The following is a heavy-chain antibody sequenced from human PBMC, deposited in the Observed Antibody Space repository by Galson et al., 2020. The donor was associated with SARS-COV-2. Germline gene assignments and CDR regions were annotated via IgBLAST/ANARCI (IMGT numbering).Heavy chain of an antibody. Sequence: GESLKISCAASGFTFSSYAMHWVRQAPGKGLEWVAVISYDGSNKYYADSVKGRFTISRDNSKNTLYLQMNSLRGEDTAVYYCAREGGSGIVAAPTDYWGQGTLVTVSS. CDR2: ISYDGSNK. CDR1: GFTFSSYA. CDR3: AREGGSGIVAAPTDY. V-gene: IGHV3-30-3*01. D-gene: IGHD6-6*01. J-gene: IGHJ4*02.